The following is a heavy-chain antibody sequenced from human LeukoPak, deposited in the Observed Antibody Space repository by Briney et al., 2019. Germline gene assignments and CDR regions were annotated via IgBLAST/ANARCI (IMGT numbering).Heavy chain of an antibody. V-gene: IGHV3-30*04. CDR2: ISYDGSNK. D-gene: IGHD3-10*01. Sequence: GRSLRLSCAASGFTFSSYAMHWVRQAPGKGLEWVAVISYDGSNKYYADSVKGRFTISRDNSKNTLYLQMNSLRAEDTAVYYCARGYYYGSGSYYTHFDYWGQGTLVTVSS. CDR1: GFTFSSYA. CDR3: ARGYYYGSGSYYTHFDY. J-gene: IGHJ4*02.